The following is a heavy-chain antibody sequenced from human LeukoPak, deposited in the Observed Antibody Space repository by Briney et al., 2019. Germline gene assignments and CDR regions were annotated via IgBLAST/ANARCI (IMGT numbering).Heavy chain of an antibody. CDR1: GGSISSGDYY. Sequence: KPSETLSLTCTVSGGSISSGDYYWSWIRQPPGKGLEWIGYIYYSGSTNYNPSLKSRVTISAYTSKNQFSLKLSSVTAADTAVYYCARYSSGWNYGAFDIWGQGTMVTVSS. CDR2: IYYSGST. D-gene: IGHD6-19*01. J-gene: IGHJ3*02. V-gene: IGHV4-30-4*01. CDR3: ARYSSGWNYGAFDI.